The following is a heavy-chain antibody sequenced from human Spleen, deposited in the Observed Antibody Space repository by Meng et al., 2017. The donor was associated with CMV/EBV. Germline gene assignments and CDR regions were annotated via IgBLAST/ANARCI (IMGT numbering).Heavy chain of an antibody. V-gene: IGHV4-59*01. CDR2: IYYSGST. CDR3: ARAPGYCSSTSCYGGYFDY. CDR1: GGSLRNYY. J-gene: IGHJ4*02. Sequence: SETLSLTCAVYGGSLRNYYWSWIRQPPGKGLEWIGDIYYSGSTNYNPSLKSRVTISVDTSKNQFSLKLSSVTAADTAVYYCARAPGYCSSTSCYGGYFDYWGQGTLVTVSS. D-gene: IGHD2-2*01.